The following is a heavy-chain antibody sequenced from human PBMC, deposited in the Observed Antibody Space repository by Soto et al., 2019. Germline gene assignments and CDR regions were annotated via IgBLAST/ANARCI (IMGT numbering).Heavy chain of an antibody. D-gene: IGHD5-12*01. V-gene: IGHV1-18*04. Sequence: GASVKVSCKASGYTFTSYGISWVRQAPGQGLEWMGWISVYNGNTDYAQKFQGRVTMTTDTSTSTAYMELRSLRSDDTAVYYCATSYDSGFDPWGQGTLVTRLL. J-gene: IGHJ5*02. CDR2: ISVYNGNT. CDR1: GYTFTSYG. CDR3: ATSYDSGFDP.